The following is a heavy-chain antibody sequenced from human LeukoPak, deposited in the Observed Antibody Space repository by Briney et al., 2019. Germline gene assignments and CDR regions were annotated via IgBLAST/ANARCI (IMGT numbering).Heavy chain of an antibody. D-gene: IGHD1-20*01. V-gene: IGHV4-59*01. CDR2: IYYSGST. CDR1: GGSISSYY. CDR3: AKGGITGTRGFDY. J-gene: IGHJ4*02. Sequence: SETLSLTCTVSGGSISSYYWSWIRQPPGKGLEWIGYIYYSGSTNYNPSLKSRVTISVDTSKNQFSLKLSSVTAADTALYYCAKGGITGTRGFDYWGQGTLVTVSS.